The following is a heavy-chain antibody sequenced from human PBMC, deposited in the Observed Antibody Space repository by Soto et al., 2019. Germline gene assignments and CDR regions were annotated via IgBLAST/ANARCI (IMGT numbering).Heavy chain of an antibody. Sequence: PSETLSLTCTVSGGSISSSSYYWGWIRQPPGKGLEWIGSIYYSGSTYYNPSLKSRVTISVDTSKNQFSLKLSSVAAADTAVYYCARNLLRFLEWLPNWFDPWGQGTLVTVSS. CDR2: IYYSGST. CDR1: GGSISSSSYY. J-gene: IGHJ5*02. CDR3: ARNLLRFLEWLPNWFDP. V-gene: IGHV4-39*01. D-gene: IGHD3-3*01.